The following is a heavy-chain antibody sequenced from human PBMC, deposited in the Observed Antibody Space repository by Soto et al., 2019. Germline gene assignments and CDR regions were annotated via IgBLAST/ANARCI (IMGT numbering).Heavy chain of an antibody. D-gene: IGHD3-10*01. J-gene: IGHJ6*02. CDR2: ISAYNGNT. Sequence: GXSLKVSCKASVYAMTSYGSSCGRHDPGQGLEWMGWISAYNGNTNYAQKLQGRVTMTTDTSTSTAYMELRSLRSADTAVYYCARTTYDYGSGRHSYYGMDFWRQETTVTAP. V-gene: IGHV1-18*04. CDR1: VYAMTSYG. CDR3: ARTTYDYGSGRHSYYGMDF.